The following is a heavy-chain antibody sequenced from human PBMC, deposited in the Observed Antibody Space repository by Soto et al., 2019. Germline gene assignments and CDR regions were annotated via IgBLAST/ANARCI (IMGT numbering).Heavy chain of an antibody. CDR3: AKNWHFDY. Sequence: EVQLLESGGGLVQPGGSLRLSCAASGFTFSSYAMSWVRKAPGKGLQCLSTISGSSTTFYADSVKGRFTISRDNSKNTLYLQMNSLRAEDTAIYYCAKNWHFDYWGQGTLVTVSS. V-gene: IGHV3-23*01. D-gene: IGHD1-1*01. CDR2: ISGSSTT. J-gene: IGHJ4*02. CDR1: GFTFSSYA.